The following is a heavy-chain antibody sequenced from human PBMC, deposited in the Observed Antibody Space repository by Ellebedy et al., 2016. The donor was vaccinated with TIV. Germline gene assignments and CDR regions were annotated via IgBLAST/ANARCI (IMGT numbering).Heavy chain of an antibody. V-gene: IGHV3-66*01. D-gene: IGHD6-13*01. CDR1: GFTVSSNY. CDR2: IYSSGST. J-gene: IGHJ4*02. Sequence: GGSLRLSCAASGFTVSSNYMTWVRQPPGKGLEWVPVIYSSGSTYYTDSVKGRFTISRDNSKNTLYLQMNSLRVEDTAVYYCASGISTAGTSLHYWGQGTLVTVSS. CDR3: ASGISTAGTSLHY.